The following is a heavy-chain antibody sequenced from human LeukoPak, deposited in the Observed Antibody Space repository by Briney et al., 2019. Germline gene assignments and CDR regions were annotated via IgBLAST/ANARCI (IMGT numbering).Heavy chain of an antibody. CDR3: ARDVPAPH. J-gene: IGHJ4*02. Sequence: GGSLRLSCAASGFTICSDYMTWVRQAPGKGLEYVSIIYSDGATYYADSVKGRFTISRDDSNNTLYLLMDSLRTEDTAVYYCARDVPAPHWGQGTLVTVSS. D-gene: IGHD2-2*01. V-gene: IGHV3-66*02. CDR2: IYSDGAT. CDR1: GFTICSDY.